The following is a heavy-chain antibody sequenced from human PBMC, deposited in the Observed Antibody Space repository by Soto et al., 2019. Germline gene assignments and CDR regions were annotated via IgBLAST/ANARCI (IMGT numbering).Heavy chain of an antibody. D-gene: IGHD3-22*01. CDR2: IIPIFGTA. CDR3: ARGMIVVVGHYYYYGMDV. V-gene: IGHV1-69*13. Sequence: SVKVSCKASGGTFSSYAISWVRQAPGQGLEWMGGIIPIFGTANYAQKFQGRVTITADESTSAAYMELSSLRSEDTAVYYCARGMIVVVGHYYYYGMDVWGQGTTVTVSS. J-gene: IGHJ6*02. CDR1: GGTFSSYA.